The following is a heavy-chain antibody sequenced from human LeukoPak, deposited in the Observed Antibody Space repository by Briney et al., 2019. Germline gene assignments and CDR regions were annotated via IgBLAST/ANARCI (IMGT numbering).Heavy chain of an antibody. V-gene: IGHV3-48*03. CDR2: INSIGSTI. J-gene: IGHJ4*02. D-gene: IGHD4-17*01. CDR1: GFTFSSYE. CDR3: ARDPNDYGDPYFDY. Sequence: GGSLRLSCAASGFTFSSYEMAWVRQAPGEGLEWVSHINSIGSTIYYADSVKGRFTISRDNARNSLYLQMDSLRAEDTAVYYCARDPNDYGDPYFDYWGQGTLVTVSS.